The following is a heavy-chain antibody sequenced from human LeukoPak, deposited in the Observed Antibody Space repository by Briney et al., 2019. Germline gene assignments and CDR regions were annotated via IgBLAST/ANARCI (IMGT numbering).Heavy chain of an antibody. CDR2: ISGSGGST. CDR3: AKDRCLTTTCYVDY. J-gene: IGHJ4*02. Sequence: GGSLRLSCAASGFTFSSYSMNWVRQAPGKGLEWVSAISGSGGSTYYADSVRGRFTISRDNSKNTLYLQMSSLRADDTAVYYCAKDRCLTTTCYVDYWGQGTLVTVSS. CDR1: GFTFSSYS. V-gene: IGHV3-23*01. D-gene: IGHD2-2*01.